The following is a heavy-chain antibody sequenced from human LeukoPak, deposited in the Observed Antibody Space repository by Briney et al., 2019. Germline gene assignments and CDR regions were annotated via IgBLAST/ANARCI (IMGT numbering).Heavy chain of an antibody. CDR3: ARKTAVSGGICFDY. Sequence: GGSLRLSCAASGFTFSSYWMDWVRQAPGKGLVWISRINSDGSSTSYADSVKGRFTISRDSAKNTLYLQMNSLRAEDTAVYYCARKTAVSGGICFDYWGQGAPVTVSS. V-gene: IGHV3-74*01. J-gene: IGHJ4*02. CDR1: GFTFSSYW. D-gene: IGHD3-10*01. CDR2: INSDGSST.